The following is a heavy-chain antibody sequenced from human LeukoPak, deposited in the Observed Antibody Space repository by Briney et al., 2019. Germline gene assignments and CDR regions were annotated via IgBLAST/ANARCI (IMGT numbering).Heavy chain of an antibody. D-gene: IGHD2-2*01. J-gene: IGHJ2*01. CDR2: ISAYNGNT. V-gene: IGHV1-18*01. CDR3: ARDLMRDIVVVPAAINRYWYFDL. Sequence: ASVKVSCKASGYTFTGYGISWVRQAPGQGLEWMGWISAYNGNTNYAQKLQGRVTMTTDTSTSTAYMELRSLRSDDTAVYYCARDLMRDIVVVPAAINRYWYFDLWGRGTLVTVSS. CDR1: GYTFTGYG.